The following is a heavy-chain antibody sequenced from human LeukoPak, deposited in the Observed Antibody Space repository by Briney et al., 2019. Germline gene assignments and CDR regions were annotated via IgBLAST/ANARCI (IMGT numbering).Heavy chain of an antibody. Sequence: GGSLRLSCAASGFTFSSYAMSWVRQAPGKGLEWVSAVSGSGGSTYYADSVKGRFTISRDNSKNTLYLQMNSLRAEDTAVYYCAKDRWELPLVPLVWDYWSQGTLVTVSS. CDR2: VSGSGGST. V-gene: IGHV3-23*01. CDR1: GFTFSSYA. D-gene: IGHD1-26*01. CDR3: AKDRWELPLVPLVWDY. J-gene: IGHJ4*02.